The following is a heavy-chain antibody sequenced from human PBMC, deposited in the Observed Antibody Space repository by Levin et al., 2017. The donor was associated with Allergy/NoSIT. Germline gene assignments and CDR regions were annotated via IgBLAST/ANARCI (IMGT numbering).Heavy chain of an antibody. CDR1: EFSFSIYE. Sequence: AGGSLRLSCVASEFSFSIYEMHWVRQAPGKGLEWVALISYDGSTKHYSDSVKGRFSISRDNSKNTLYLQLNSVGTEDTAVYYCTTLPIVAATHDYWGQGTPVTVSS. V-gene: IGHV3-30*03. J-gene: IGHJ4*02. CDR3: TTLPIVAATHDY. D-gene: IGHD2-15*01. CDR2: ISYDGSTK.